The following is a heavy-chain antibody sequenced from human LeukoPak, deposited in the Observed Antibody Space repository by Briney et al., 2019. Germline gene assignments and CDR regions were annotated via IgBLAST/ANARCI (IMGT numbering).Heavy chain of an antibody. CDR3: ARQGSVVPDYFDY. V-gene: IGHV5-51*01. J-gene: IGHJ4*02. CDR2: IYPRDSDT. CDR1: GYSFTSYW. Sequence: GESLKISCKGSGYSFTSYWIGWVRQMPGKGVEWMGIIYPRDSDTRYSPSFQGQVTISADKSITTAYLQWSSLKASDTAMYFCARQGSVVPDYFDYWGQGTLVTVSS. D-gene: IGHD4-23*01.